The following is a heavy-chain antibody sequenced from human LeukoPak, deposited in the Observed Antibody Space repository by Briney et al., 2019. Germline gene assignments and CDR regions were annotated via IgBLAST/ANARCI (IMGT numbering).Heavy chain of an antibody. CDR3: ARERPSKCYFDY. CDR2: INPSAGNT. Sequence: ASVKASCKASGYTFTNYYVHWVRQAPGQGPEYMGIINPSAGNTNYAQKFRGRITMTRDTSTTTVYMELSSLVSEDTAVYYCARERPSKCYFDYWGQGTLVTVSS. J-gene: IGHJ4*02. CDR1: GYTFTNYY. V-gene: IGHV1-46*01.